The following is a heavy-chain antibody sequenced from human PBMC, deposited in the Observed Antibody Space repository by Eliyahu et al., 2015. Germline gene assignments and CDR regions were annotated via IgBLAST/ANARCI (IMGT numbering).Heavy chain of an antibody. J-gene: IGHJ4*02. Sequence: QVQLVESGGGVVQPGRSLRLSCAASGFTFSSYGXHWVRQAPGKGLEWVAVIWYDGNNKYYADSVKGRFTISRDNSKSTLYLQMNSLRVEDTAIYYCASRSPALDYWGQGTLVTVSS. CDR3: ASRSPALDY. CDR1: GFTFSSYG. D-gene: IGHD2-2*01. CDR2: IWYDGNNK. V-gene: IGHV3-33*01.